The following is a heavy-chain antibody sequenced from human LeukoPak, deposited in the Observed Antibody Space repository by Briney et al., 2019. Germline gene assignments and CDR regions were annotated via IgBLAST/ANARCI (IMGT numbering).Heavy chain of an antibody. J-gene: IGHJ5*02. V-gene: IGHV3-30-3*01. CDR3: ARDRTDGSGRIFDP. D-gene: IGHD3-10*01. CDR1: GFTFSTYA. CDR2: MSYDGNNK. Sequence: GGSLRLSCAASGFTFSTYAMHWVRQAPGKGLEWVAVMSYDGNNKYYVDSVKGRFTISRDNSKNTLYLQMTSLRPEDTAVYYCARDRTDGSGRIFDPWGQGTLVTVSS.